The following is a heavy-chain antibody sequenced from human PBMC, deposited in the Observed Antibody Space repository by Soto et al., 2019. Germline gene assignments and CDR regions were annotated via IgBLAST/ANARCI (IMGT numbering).Heavy chain of an antibody. CDR3: ARHKPYSIVVPAAPNYMDV. J-gene: IGHJ6*03. CDR2: IYYSGST. Sequence: QLQLQESGPGLVKPSETLSLTCTVSGGSISSSGYYWGWIRQPPGKRLEWIGSIYYSGSTYYNPSLKSRVTISVDTSKNQFSLKLSSVTAADTAVYYCARHKPYSIVVPAAPNYMDVWGKGTTVTVSS. V-gene: IGHV4-39*01. CDR1: GGSISSSGYY. D-gene: IGHD2-2*01.